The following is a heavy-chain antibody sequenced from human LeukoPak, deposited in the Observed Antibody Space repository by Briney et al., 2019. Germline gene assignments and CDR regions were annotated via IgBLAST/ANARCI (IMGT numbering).Heavy chain of an antibody. J-gene: IGHJ3*02. CDR2: IYYSGSGST. Sequence: SETLSLTCTVSGGSISSSGYYWGWIRQPPGKGLEWIGSIYYSGSGSTNYNPSLKSRVTTSVDTSKNQCSLKLSSVTATDTAVYYCARLDYDFWRGRAFDIWGQGTMVTVSS. V-gene: IGHV4-39*01. D-gene: IGHD3-3*01. CDR3: ARLDYDFWRGRAFDI. CDR1: GGSISSSGYY.